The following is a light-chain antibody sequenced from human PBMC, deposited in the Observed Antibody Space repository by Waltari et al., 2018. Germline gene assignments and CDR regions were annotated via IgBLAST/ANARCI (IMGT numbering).Light chain of an antibody. J-gene: IGLJ2*01. CDR3: SSYTSSNTLV. V-gene: IGLV2-14*03. CDR1: SSDVGGSNY. CDR2: DAS. Sequence: QSALTQPASVSGSPGQSITISCTGTSSDVGGSNYVSGYQQHPGKAPKLMIYDASNRPSGVSNRFSASNSGNTASLTISGLQAEDEADYYCSSYTSSNTLVFGGGTKLTVL.